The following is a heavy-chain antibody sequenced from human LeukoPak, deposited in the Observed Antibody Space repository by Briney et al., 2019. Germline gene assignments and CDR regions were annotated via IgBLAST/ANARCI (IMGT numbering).Heavy chain of an antibody. V-gene: IGHV4-61*10. Sequence: SETLSLTCTVSGGSISSGSYYWSWIRQPAGKGLEWIGEINHSGSTNYNPSLKSRVTISVDTSKNQFSLKLSSVTAADTAVYYCARRRMITMVRGVITPLDYWGQGTLVTVSS. J-gene: IGHJ4*02. CDR2: INHSGST. CDR1: GGSISSGSYY. CDR3: ARRRMITMVRGVITPLDY. D-gene: IGHD3-10*01.